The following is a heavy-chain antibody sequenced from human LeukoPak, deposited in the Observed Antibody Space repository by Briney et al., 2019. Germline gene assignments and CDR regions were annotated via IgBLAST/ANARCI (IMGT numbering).Heavy chain of an antibody. V-gene: IGHV3-23*01. J-gene: IGHJ4*02. CDR3: AKVSYDILTGYYPWGFDY. CDR2: ISGSGGST. D-gene: IGHD3-9*01. CDR1: GFTFSSYA. Sequence: PGGSLRLSCAASGFTFSSYAMSWVRQAPGKGLEWVSAISGSGGSTYYADSVKGRFTISRDNSKNTLYLQMNSLRAEDTAVYYCAKVSYDILTGYYPWGFDYWGQGTLVTVSS.